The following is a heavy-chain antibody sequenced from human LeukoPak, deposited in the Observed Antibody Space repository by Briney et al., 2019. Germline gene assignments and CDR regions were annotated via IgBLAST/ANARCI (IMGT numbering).Heavy chain of an antibody. V-gene: IGHV3-7*01. J-gene: IGHJ4*02. CDR2: IKQDGSEK. Sequence: GGSLRLSCAASGFTFSSYWMSWVRQAPGKGPEWVANIKQDGSEKYYVDSVKGRFTISRDNAKNSLYLQMNSLRAEDTAVYYXXXXXXXXXXDTAMVHECDYWGQGTLVTVSS. CDR3: XXXXXXXXXDTAMVHECDY. CDR1: GFTFSSYW. D-gene: IGHD5-18*01.